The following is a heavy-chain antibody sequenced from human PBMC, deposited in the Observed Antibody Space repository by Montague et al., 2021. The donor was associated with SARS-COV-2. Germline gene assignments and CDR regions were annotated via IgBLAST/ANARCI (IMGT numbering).Heavy chain of an antibody. J-gene: IGHJ6*02. Sequence: TLSLTCAVSGGSISSGGYSWNWMRQPPGKGLEWIGYIYHSGSTYYNPSTKSRVTISLDSSKNQFSLNLTSVTAADTAEYYSARGSMVRGGKVYYGVDVWGQGTTVTVSS. CDR1: GGSISSGGYS. CDR3: ARGSMVRGGKVYYGVDV. V-gene: IGHV4-30-2*01. D-gene: IGHD3-10*01. CDR2: IYHSGST.